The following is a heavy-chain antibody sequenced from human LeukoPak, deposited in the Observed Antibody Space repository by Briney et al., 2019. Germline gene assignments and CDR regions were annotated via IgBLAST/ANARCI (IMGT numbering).Heavy chain of an antibody. J-gene: IGHJ4*02. CDR3: AKDLSLVAIAAAGSFDY. CDR2: ISGSGGST. CDR1: GFTFSSYA. V-gene: IGHV3-23*01. D-gene: IGHD6-13*01. Sequence: GGSLRLSCAASGFTFSSYAMSWVRQAPGKGLERVSAISGSGGSTYYADSVKGRFTISRDNSKNTLYLQMNSLRAEDTAVYYCAKDLSLVAIAAAGSFDYWGQGTLVTVSS.